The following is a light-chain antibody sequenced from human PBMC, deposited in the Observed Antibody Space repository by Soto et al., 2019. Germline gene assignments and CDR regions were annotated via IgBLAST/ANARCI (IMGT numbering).Light chain of an antibody. CDR2: AAS. V-gene: IGKV1-27*01. CDR1: QGISNY. Sequence: DIQMTQSPSSLSASVGDRVTITCGASQGISNYLAWYQQKPGKVPKLLIYAASTLQSGVTSRFSGSGSGTDFTLTISSLQPKDVATYYCQKYNSAPRTFGQGTKVEI. CDR3: QKYNSAPRT. J-gene: IGKJ1*01.